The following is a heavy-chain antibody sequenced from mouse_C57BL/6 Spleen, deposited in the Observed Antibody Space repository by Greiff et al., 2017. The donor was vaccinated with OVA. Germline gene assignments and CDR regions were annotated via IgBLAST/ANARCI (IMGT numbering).Heavy chain of an antibody. CDR1: GFTFSSYA. CDR3: ARDGDYYGSPAWFAY. CDR2: ISDGGSYT. J-gene: IGHJ3*01. Sequence: EVNVVESGGGLVKPGGSLKLSCAASGFTFSSYAMSWVRQTPEKRLEWVATISDGGSYTYYPDNVKGRFTISRDNAKNNLYLQMSHLKSEDTAMYYCARDGDYYGSPAWFAYWGQGTLVTVSA. V-gene: IGHV5-4*01. D-gene: IGHD1-1*01.